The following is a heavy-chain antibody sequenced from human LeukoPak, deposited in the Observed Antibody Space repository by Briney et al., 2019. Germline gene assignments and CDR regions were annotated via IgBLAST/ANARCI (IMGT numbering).Heavy chain of an antibody. CDR2: ISNDGDNR. Sequence: GGSLRLSCAASGFTFNNYGLHWVRQAPGKGLEWVAVISNDGDNRYYADSVKGRFTISRDKSKNTLYLQMNSLRAEDTAVYYCARELLWFGELLFDYWGQGTLVTVSS. CDR3: ARELLWFGELLFDY. D-gene: IGHD3-10*01. V-gene: IGHV3-30-3*01. CDR1: GFTFNNYG. J-gene: IGHJ4*02.